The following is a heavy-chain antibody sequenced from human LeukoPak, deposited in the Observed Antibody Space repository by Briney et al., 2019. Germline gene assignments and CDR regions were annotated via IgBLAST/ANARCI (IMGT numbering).Heavy chain of an antibody. CDR1: GFTFSSYS. V-gene: IGHV3-21*01. CDR2: IRSWGSYI. Sequence: SGGSLSLSCAASGFTFSSYSMHWVRQAPGKGLEWVSSIRSWGSYIYYADSVKGRLTISRDKATNPLYLEMSGLRAEDTAVYYCARELGGYRSPATGYWGPKTLVIVSS. CDR3: ARELGGYRSPATGY. J-gene: IGHJ4*02. D-gene: IGHD6-13*01.